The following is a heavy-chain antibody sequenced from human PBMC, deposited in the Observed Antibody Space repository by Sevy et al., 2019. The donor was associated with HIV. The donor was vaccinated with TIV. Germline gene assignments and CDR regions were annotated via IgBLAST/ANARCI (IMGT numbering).Heavy chain of an antibody. D-gene: IGHD6-13*01. CDR2: IYPSGNT. J-gene: IGHJ4*02. Sequence: SETLSLTCTVSGGSISGAYWSWIQQSAGKGLEWIGRIYPSGNTNYNPSLKSRVTMSVDTSKNHFSLKLTSVTAADTAAYYCAMEDSSTWCFHFWGQGTLVTVSS. CDR3: AMEDSSTWCFHF. V-gene: IGHV4-4*07. CDR1: GGSISGAY.